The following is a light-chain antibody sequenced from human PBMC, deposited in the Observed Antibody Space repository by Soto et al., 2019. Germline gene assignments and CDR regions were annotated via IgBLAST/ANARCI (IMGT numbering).Light chain of an antibody. J-gene: IGKJ4*01. CDR1: ESVNSNC. V-gene: IGKV3-20*01. CDR3: QQCGSSPLT. Sequence: EIVLTQSPGTLSLSPGERAALSCRASESVNSNCLVWYQQIPGQAPRLLIYGASSRATGIPARFSGSGSGTDFTLTISRLEPEDFAVYYCQQCGSSPLTFGGGTKVEIK. CDR2: GAS.